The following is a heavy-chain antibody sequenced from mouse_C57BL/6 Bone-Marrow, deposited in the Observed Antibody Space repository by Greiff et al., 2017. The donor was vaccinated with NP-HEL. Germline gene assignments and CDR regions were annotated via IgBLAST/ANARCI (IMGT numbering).Heavy chain of an antibody. D-gene: IGHD3-2*02. CDR3: ARRGFRDYAMDY. J-gene: IGHJ4*01. Sequence: EVMLVESGGGLVQPGGSLKLSCAASGFTFSDYYMYWVRQTPEKRLEWVAYISNGGGSTYYPDTVKGRFTISRDNAKNTLYLQMSRLKSEDTAMYYCARRGFRDYAMDYWGQGTSVTVSS. CDR2: ISNGGGST. V-gene: IGHV5-12*01. CDR1: GFTFSDYY.